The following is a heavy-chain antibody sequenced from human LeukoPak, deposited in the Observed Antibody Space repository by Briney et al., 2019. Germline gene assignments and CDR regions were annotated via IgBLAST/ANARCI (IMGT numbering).Heavy chain of an antibody. CDR1: GYTFTSYW. V-gene: IGHV5-51*01. CDR2: IYPGDSDT. D-gene: IGHD5-18*01. J-gene: IGHJ6*03. Sequence: GEPLKISCKGSGYTFTSYWIGWVRQMPGKGLEWMGIIYPGDSDTRYSPSFQGQVTLSAHKSTSTAYLQWSSLKASDTAMYYCARLGDTAMARGKKYYCYYMDVWGKGTTVTVSS. CDR3: ARLGDTAMARGKKYYCYYMDV.